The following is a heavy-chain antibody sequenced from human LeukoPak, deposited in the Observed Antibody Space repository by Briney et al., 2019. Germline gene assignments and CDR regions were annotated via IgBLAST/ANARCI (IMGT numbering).Heavy chain of an antibody. CDR1: GFTFSSYA. J-gene: IGHJ4*02. CDR3: ATAGDSSGYYYGR. CDR2: ISGSGGST. D-gene: IGHD3-22*01. V-gene: IGHV3-23*01. Sequence: PGGSLRLSCAASGFTFSSYAMSWVRQAPGKGLEWVSAISGSGGSTYYADSVKGRFTISRDNSKNTLYLQMNSLRAEDTAVYYCATAGDSSGYYYGRWGQGTLVTVSS.